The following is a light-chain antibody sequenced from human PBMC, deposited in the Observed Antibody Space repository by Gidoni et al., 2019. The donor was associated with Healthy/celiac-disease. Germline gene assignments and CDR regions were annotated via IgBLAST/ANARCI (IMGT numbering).Light chain of an antibody. Sequence: QAVLTQPSSLSASPGASASLTCTLRSGINVGTYRIYWYQQKPGSPPQYLLRYKSDSDKQQGSGVPSRFSGSKDASANAGILLISGLQSEDEADYYCMIWHSSVPVFGGGTKLTVL. CDR3: MIWHSSVPV. CDR2: YKSDSDK. CDR1: SGINVGTYR. V-gene: IGLV5-45*03. J-gene: IGLJ2*01.